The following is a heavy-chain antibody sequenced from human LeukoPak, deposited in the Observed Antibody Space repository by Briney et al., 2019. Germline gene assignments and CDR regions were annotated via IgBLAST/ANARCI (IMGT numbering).Heavy chain of an antibody. Sequence: PSETLSLTCAVYGGSFSGYYWSWIRQPPGKGLEWIGEINHGGSTNYNPSLKSRVTISVDTSKNQFSLKLSSVTAADTAVYYCARGRGDYIWGSYRYYVSYYFDYWGQGTLVTVSS. V-gene: IGHV4-34*01. CDR3: ARGRGDYIWGSYRYYVSYYFDY. J-gene: IGHJ4*02. D-gene: IGHD3-16*02. CDR1: GGSFSGYY. CDR2: INHGGST.